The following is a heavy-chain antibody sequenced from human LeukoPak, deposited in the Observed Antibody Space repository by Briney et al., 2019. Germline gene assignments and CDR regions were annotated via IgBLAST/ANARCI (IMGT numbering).Heavy chain of an antibody. CDR3: AKDRDSSSTAWDY. CDR2: ISYDGSNK. V-gene: IGHV3-30*19. D-gene: IGHD6-6*01. CDR1: GFTFSSYG. J-gene: IGHJ4*02. Sequence: PGGSLRLSCAASGFTFSSYGMHWVRQAPGKGLEWVAVISYDGSNKYYADSVKGRFTISRDNSKNTLYLQMNSLRAEDTAVYYCAKDRDSSSTAWDYWGQGTLVTVSS.